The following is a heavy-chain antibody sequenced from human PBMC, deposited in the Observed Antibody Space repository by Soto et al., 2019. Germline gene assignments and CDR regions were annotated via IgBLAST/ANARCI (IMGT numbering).Heavy chain of an antibody. D-gene: IGHD4-4*01. CDR1: GGTFSSYA. V-gene: IGHV1-69*12. CDR2: IIPIFGTA. J-gene: IGHJ4*02. CDR3: ARVGMTTVRYPYFDY. Sequence: QVQLVQSGAEVKKPGSSVKVSCKASGGTFSSYAISWVRQAPGQGLEWMGGIIPIFGTANYAQEFQGRVTITAEESTSTAYMELSSLRSEETAVYYCARVGMTTVRYPYFDYWGQGTLVTVSS.